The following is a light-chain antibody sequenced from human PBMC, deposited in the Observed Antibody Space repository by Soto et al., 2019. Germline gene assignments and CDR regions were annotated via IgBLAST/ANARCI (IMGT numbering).Light chain of an antibody. Sequence: IQLTQSPSSLSASVGDRVTITCRASQGVSSFLDWYQQKPGKAPDLLIYAVSTLRSGVPSRFRGGGSATDFTLTISSLQHEDFTTYFCQRLNSYPFTFGQGTQLEIK. J-gene: IGKJ5*01. CDR2: AVS. V-gene: IGKV1-9*01. CDR3: QRLNSYPFT. CDR1: QGVSSF.